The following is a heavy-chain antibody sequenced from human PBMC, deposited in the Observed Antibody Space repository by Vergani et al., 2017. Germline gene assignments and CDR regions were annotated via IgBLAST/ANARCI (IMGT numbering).Heavy chain of an antibody. CDR2: IYSGGST. CDR3: GYSSSRTECGMDV. J-gene: IGHJ6*02. V-gene: IGHV3-66*02. D-gene: IGHD6-13*01. Sequence: EVQLVESGGGLVQPGGSLRLSCAASGFTVSSNYMSWVRQAPGKGLEWVSVIYSGGSTYYADSVKGRFTISRDNSKNTLYLQMHSLRAEDTAVYYCGYSSSRTECGMDVWGQGTTVTVSS. CDR1: GFTVSSNY.